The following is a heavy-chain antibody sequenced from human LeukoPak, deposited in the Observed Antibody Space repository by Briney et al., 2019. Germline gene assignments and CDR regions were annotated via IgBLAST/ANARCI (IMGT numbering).Heavy chain of an antibody. Sequence: GGSLRLSCAASGFTFSSYWMSWVRQAPGKGLEWVSGINWNGGSTGYADSVKGRFTISRDNAKNSLYLQMNSLRAEDTALYYCARGLVPSPNDYWGQGTLVTVSS. CDR3: ARGLVPSPNDY. CDR2: INWNGGST. J-gene: IGHJ4*02. V-gene: IGHV3-20*04. D-gene: IGHD6-6*01. CDR1: GFTFSSYW.